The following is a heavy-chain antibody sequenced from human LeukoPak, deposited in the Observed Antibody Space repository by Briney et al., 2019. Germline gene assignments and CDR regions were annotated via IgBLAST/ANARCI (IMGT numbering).Heavy chain of an antibody. CDR2: IYYSGST. Sequence: PSQTLSLTCTVSGGSINNGGYYWSWIRQHPGKGLEWIGYIYYSGSTYYNPSLQSRLTMSVDTSKNQFSLKLSSVTAADTAVYYCAREYCSSTSCYGWFDPWGQGTLVTVSS. V-gene: IGHV4-31*03. CDR1: GGSINNGGYY. D-gene: IGHD2-2*01. CDR3: AREYCSSTSCYGWFDP. J-gene: IGHJ5*02.